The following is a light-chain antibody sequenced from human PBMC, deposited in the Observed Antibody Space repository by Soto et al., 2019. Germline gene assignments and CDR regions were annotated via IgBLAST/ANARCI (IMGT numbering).Light chain of an antibody. CDR2: KAS. J-gene: IGKJ1*01. CDR1: QNINDW. CDR3: QHYGA. V-gene: IGKV1-5*03. Sequence: DIQMPQSPSTLSASVGDRVTITCRASQNINDWLAWYQQNPGKAPKLLIYKASGLESGVPSRFSGSGSGTEFTLTISSLQPDDIATYYCQHYGAFGQGTKVEIK.